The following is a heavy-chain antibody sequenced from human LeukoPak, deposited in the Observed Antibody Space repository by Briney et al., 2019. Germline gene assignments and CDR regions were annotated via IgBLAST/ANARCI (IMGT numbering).Heavy chain of an antibody. Sequence: PSETLSLTCTVSGGSISSGGYYWSWIRQHPGKGLEWIGYIYYSGSTYYNPSLKSRVTISVDTSKNQFSLKLSSVTAADTAVYYCAGESGYSAAAFDIWGQGTMVTVSS. CDR1: GGSISSGGYY. D-gene: IGHD5-18*01. J-gene: IGHJ3*02. V-gene: IGHV4-31*03. CDR2: IYYSGST. CDR3: AGESGYSAAAFDI.